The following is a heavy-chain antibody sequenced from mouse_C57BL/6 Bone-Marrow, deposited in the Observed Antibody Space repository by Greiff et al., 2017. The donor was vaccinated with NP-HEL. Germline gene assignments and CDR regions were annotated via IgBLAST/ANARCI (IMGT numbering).Heavy chain of an antibody. V-gene: IGHV1-4*01. CDR3: AIQTGTGYYFDY. D-gene: IGHD4-1*01. J-gene: IGHJ2*01. Sequence: QVQLQQSGAELARPGASVKMSCKASGYTFTSYTMHWVKQRPGQGLEWIGYINPSSGYTKYNQKFKDKATLTADKSSSTAYMQLSSLTSEDSAVYYCAIQTGTGYYFDYWGQGTTLTVSS. CDR1: GYTFTSYT. CDR2: INPSSGYT.